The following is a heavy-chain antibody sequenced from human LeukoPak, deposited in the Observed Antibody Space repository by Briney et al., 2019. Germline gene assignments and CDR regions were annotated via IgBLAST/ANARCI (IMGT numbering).Heavy chain of an antibody. CDR1: GYTFTSYY. Sequence: GASVKVSCKASGYTFTSYYMHWVRQAPGQGLEWMGIINPSGGSTSYAQKFQGRVTMTRDTSTSTVYMELSSLTSEGTAVYYCARERPTIAARSSNWFDPWGQGTLVTVSS. CDR2: INPSGGST. V-gene: IGHV1-46*01. CDR3: ARERPTIAARSSNWFDP. D-gene: IGHD6-6*01. J-gene: IGHJ5*02.